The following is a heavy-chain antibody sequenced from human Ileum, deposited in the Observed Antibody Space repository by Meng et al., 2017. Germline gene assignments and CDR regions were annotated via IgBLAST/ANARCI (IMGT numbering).Heavy chain of an antibody. CDR2: INAGIGDT. CDR1: GYTFINNA. D-gene: IGHD1-26*01. Sequence: QVQLVQSGAEVKKPGASVKVSCKACGYTFINNALHWMRQAPGQSLEWVGWINAGIGDTKYSQNLQGRVTITRDTSASTTYMELRSLKSEDTATYYCARDRGATYSFDYWGQGTLVTVSS. CDR3: ARDRGATYSFDY. V-gene: IGHV1-3*01. J-gene: IGHJ4*02.